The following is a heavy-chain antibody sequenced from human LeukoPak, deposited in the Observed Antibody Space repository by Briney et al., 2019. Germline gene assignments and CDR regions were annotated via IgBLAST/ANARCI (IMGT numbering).Heavy chain of an antibody. Sequence: GGSLRLSCAASGFTFDDYAMHWVRQAPGKGLEWVSGISWNSGSIGYADSVKGRFTISRDNAKNSLYLQMNSLRAEDTALYYCAKSPPSLAGAGPFDYWGQGTLVTVSS. CDR2: ISWNSGSI. J-gene: IGHJ4*02. D-gene: IGHD6-19*01. CDR3: AKSPPSLAGAGPFDY. CDR1: GFTFDDYA. V-gene: IGHV3-9*01.